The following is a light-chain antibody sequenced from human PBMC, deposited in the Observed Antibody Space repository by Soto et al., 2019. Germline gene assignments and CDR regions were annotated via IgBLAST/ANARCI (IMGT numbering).Light chain of an antibody. CDR2: GAS. CDR3: QQYKNWPLT. J-gene: IGKJ4*01. Sequence: IVMTQSPATLSVSPGGRATLSCRASQSVSSTLAWYQQKPGQAPRLLIYGASTRATGFPPRFSGSGSGTDFTLTISSLHSEDFAVYYCQQYKNWPLTFGGGTRVEIK. CDR1: QSVSST. V-gene: IGKV3-15*01.